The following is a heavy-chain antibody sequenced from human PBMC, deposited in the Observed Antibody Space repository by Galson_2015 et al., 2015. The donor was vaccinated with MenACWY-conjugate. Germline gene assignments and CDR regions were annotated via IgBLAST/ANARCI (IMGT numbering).Heavy chain of an antibody. CDR1: GFTFRHSW. CDR3: ARGHYGMDV. Sequence: SLRLCCGVSGFTFRHSWLTWVGQAPGKGPEWVASIKKDGSEKYYVDSVKGRFTISRDNTKNSMYLEMNSLRAEDTAVYYCARGHYGMDVWGQGTTVTASS. J-gene: IGHJ6*02. V-gene: IGHV3-7*03. CDR2: IKKDGSEK.